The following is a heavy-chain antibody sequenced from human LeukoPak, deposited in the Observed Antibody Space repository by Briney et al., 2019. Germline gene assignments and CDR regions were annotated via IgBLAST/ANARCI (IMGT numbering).Heavy chain of an antibody. J-gene: IGHJ6*03. Sequence: SETLSLTCTVSGGSISSSSYYWGWIRQPPGKGLEWIGSIYYSGSTYYNPSLKSRVTISVDTSKNQFSLKLSSVTAADTAVYYCARVPEPGSSLLLWFGELLPRNYYYYYYMDVWGKGTTVTISS. CDR3: ARVPEPGSSLLLWFGELLPRNYYYYYYMDV. CDR2: IYYSGST. V-gene: IGHV4-39*07. D-gene: IGHD3-10*01. CDR1: GGSISSSSYY.